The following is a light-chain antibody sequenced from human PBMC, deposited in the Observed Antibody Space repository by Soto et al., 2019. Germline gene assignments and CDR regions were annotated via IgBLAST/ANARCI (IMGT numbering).Light chain of an antibody. J-gene: IGKJ5*01. CDR3: QQYNSWPPIT. CDR1: QSLRSS. CDR2: DAS. Sequence: EIVTRQSPDTLSVSLGERSTLSCRASQSLRSSLAWYQQKPGQAPRLLIYDASTRATGIPDRFSGGGSGTEFTLTISSLQSEDFVVYYCQQYNSWPPITFGQGTRLEI. V-gene: IGKV3-15*01.